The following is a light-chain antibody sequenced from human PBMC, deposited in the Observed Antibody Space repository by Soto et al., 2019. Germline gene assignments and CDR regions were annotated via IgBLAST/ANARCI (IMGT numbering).Light chain of an antibody. CDR1: QSISSW. Sequence: DVQMTQSPSTLSASVGDRVTITCRASQSISSWLAWYQQKPGKAPKLLIFDASSLESGTPSRFSGSGSGTEFTLTISSLQPEDFATYYCLQYYSYPRTFGQGTKVDIK. CDR3: LQYYSYPRT. CDR2: DAS. J-gene: IGKJ1*01. V-gene: IGKV1-5*01.